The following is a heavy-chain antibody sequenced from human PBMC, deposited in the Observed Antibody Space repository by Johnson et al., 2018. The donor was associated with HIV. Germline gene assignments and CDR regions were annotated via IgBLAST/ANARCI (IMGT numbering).Heavy chain of an antibody. CDR3: TTRFIAARAFDI. CDR2: ISSSGDNG. CDR1: GFTFSNYA. Sequence: VQLVESGGGLVQPGGSLRLSCAASGFTFSNYAMSWVRQAPGKGLEWVSGISSSGDNGYYADSVKGRFTISRDNAKNSLYLQMNSLRVEDTAVYYCTTRFIAARAFDIWGQGTMVTVSS. V-gene: IGHV3-23*04. D-gene: IGHD6-6*01. J-gene: IGHJ3*02.